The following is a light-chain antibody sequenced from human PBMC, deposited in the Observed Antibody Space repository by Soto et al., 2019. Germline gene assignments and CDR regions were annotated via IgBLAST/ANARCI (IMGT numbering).Light chain of an antibody. CDR2: GAS. V-gene: IGKV1-9*01. J-gene: IGKJ3*01. CDR3: QQVNSFPIP. CDR1: QGISSF. Sequence: IQLTQSPSSLSASVGDRVTITCRASQGISSFLAWYQQKPGKAPKLLIYGASTLQSGVPSRFSGSGSGTDFTVTIGSLQPEVFATYYCQQVNSFPIPFGPGTKVDIK.